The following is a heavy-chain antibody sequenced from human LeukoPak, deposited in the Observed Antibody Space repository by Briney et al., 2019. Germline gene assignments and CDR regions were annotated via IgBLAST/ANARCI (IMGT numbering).Heavy chain of an antibody. D-gene: IGHD6-19*01. CDR1: GFTFSSYW. J-gene: IGHJ3*02. CDR3: AREGGSGWYFSAFDI. Sequence: PGGSLRLSCAASGFTFSSYWMNWVRQAPGKGLEWVANIKQDGSEKYYVDSVKGRFTISRDNAKNSLYLQMNSLRAEDTAVYYCAREGGSGWYFSAFDIWGQGTMVTVSS. V-gene: IGHV3-7*01. CDR2: IKQDGSEK.